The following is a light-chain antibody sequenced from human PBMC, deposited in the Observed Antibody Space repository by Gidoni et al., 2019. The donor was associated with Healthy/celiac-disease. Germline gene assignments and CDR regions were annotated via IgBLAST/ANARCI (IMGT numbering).Light chain of an antibody. V-gene: IGKV1-5*03. CDR1: PSISSW. Sequence: DIQMTQSPSTLSASVGDRVTITCRASPSISSWLAWYQQKPGKAPKLLIYKASSLASGVPSRFSGSGSGTEFTLTISSLQPDDFATYYCLQYNSYSITFGPGTRLEIK. CDR3: LQYNSYSIT. J-gene: IGKJ5*01. CDR2: KAS.